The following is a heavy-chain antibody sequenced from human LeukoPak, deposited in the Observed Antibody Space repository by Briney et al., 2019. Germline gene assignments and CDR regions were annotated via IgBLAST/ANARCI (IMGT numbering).Heavy chain of an antibody. J-gene: IGHJ1*01. D-gene: IGHD2-15*01. Sequence: GGSLRLSCAASGFTVSSKYMSWVRQAPGKGLEWVSGISDGGGSTHYADSVRGRFTISRDNSKNTLYLQMNSLRAEDTAVYYCAKAGCGDGSCYYAEYFQHWGQGTLVTVSS. CDR2: ISDGGGST. V-gene: IGHV3-23*01. CDR3: AKAGCGDGSCYYAEYFQH. CDR1: GFTVSSKY.